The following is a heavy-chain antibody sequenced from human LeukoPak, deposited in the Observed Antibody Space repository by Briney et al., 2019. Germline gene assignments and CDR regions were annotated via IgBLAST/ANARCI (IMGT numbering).Heavy chain of an antibody. Sequence: PGGSLRLSCAASGFTFSSYAMSWVRQAPGKGLEWVSAISGSGGSTYYADSVKGRFTISRENSKNTLYLQMNSLRAEDTAVYYCAKDPIPLLWFGESFDLWGRGTLVTVSS. J-gene: IGHJ2*01. CDR2: ISGSGGST. D-gene: IGHD3-10*01. V-gene: IGHV3-23*01. CDR3: AKDPIPLLWFGESFDL. CDR1: GFTFSSYA.